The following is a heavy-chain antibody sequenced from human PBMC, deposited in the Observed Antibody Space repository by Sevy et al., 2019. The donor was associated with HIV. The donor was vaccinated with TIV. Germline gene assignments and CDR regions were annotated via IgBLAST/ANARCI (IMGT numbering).Heavy chain of an antibody. V-gene: IGHV3-9*01. CDR1: GFTFDDYA. CDR3: AKDMNFGY. J-gene: IGHJ4*02. Sequence: GGSLRLSCAASGFTFDDYAMHWVRQAPGKGLEWVSGISWNSGSIGYADSVKGRFTSSRDNAKNSLYLQMNSLRAEDTALYYCAKDMNFGYWGQGTLVTVSS. CDR2: ISWNSGSI.